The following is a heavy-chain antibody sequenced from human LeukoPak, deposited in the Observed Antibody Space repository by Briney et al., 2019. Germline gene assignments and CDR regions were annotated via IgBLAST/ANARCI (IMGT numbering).Heavy chain of an antibody. D-gene: IGHD3-9*01. CDR3: AREVFRYDTNFDY. CDR2: FYTSGST. V-gene: IGHV4-61*02. J-gene: IGHJ4*02. Sequence: SQTLSLTCTVSGGSISSGLYSWSWIRQPAGKGLEWIGRFYTSGSTNYNPSLKSRVTISVDTSKNQFSLKLSSVTAADTAVYYCAREVFRYDTNFDYWGQGTLVTVSS. CDR1: GGSISSGLYS.